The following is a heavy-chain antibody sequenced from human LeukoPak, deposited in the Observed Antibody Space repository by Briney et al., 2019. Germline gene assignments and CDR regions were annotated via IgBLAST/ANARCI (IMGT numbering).Heavy chain of an antibody. CDR3: ARIRVGASGYYFDY. CDR1: GGTFSSYA. CDR2: IIPIFGTA. D-gene: IGHD1-26*01. J-gene: IGHJ4*02. Sequence: SVKVSCKASGGTFSSYAISWVRQAPGQGLEWMGGIIPIFGTANYAQKFQGRVTITADKSTSTAYMELSSLRSEDTAVYYCARIRVGASGYYFDYWGQGTLVTVSS. V-gene: IGHV1-69*06.